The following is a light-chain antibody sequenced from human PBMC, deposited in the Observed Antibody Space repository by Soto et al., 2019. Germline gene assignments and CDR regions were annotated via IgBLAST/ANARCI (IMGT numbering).Light chain of an antibody. V-gene: IGKV3-20*01. J-gene: IGKJ2*01. CDR3: QQYGSSPIT. Sequence: EIMLTQSPATLSFSPGERATLSCRGSQSVSSSYLAWYQQKPGQAPRLLIYGASSRATGIPDRFSGSGSGTDFTLTISRLEPEDFAVYYCQQYGSSPITFGQGTKLEIK. CDR1: QSVSSSY. CDR2: GAS.